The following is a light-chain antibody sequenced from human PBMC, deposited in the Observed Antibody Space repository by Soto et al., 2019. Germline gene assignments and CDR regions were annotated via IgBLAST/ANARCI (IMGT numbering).Light chain of an antibody. V-gene: IGKV1-39*01. J-gene: IGKJ1*01. CDR1: QSISSY. CDR2: AAS. CDR3: QQSYSTPT. Sequence: GDRVTITCRASQSISSYLNWYQQKPGKAPKLLIYAASSLQSGVPSRFSGSGSGTEFTLTISSLQPEDFVTYYCQQSYSTPTFGQGTKVDIK.